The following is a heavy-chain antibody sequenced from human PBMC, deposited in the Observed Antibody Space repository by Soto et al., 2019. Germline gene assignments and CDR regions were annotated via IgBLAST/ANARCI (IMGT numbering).Heavy chain of an antibody. CDR1: GGSISSGGYY. V-gene: IGHV4-31*03. Sequence: SETLSLTCTVSGGSISSGGYYWSWIRQHPGKGLEWIGYIYYSGNTYYKLSLKSRVTISIDTSKNQFSLKLSSVTAADTAVYYCAKCITALGPIDYWGQGTLVTVSS. J-gene: IGHJ4*02. CDR3: AKCITALGPIDY. CDR2: IYYSGNT. D-gene: IGHD6-6*01.